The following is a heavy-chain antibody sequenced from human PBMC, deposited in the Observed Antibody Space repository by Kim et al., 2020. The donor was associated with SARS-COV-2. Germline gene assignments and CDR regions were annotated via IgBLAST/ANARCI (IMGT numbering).Heavy chain of an antibody. D-gene: IGHD2-2*02. J-gene: IGHJ6*02. V-gene: IGHV1-18*04. CDR2: ISAYNGNT. CDR3: AREDIVVVPAAIGPYYYYYYGMDV. CDR1: GYTFTSYG. Sequence: ASVKVSCKASGYTFTSYGISWVRQAPGQGLEWMGWISAYNGNTNYAQKLQGRVTMTTDTSTSTAYMELRSLRSDDTAVYYCAREDIVVVPAAIGPYYYYYYGMDVWGQGTTVTVSS.